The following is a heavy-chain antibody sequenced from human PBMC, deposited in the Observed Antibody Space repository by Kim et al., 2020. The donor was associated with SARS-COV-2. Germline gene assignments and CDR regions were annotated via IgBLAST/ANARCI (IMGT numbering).Heavy chain of an antibody. D-gene: IGHD5-12*01. CDR3: ARWGGYSGYDGDDY. J-gene: IGHJ4*02. Sequence: AQKFQGRVTMTRDTSTSTVYMELSSLRSEDTAVYYCARWGGYSGYDGDDYWGQGTLVTVSS. V-gene: IGHV1-46*01.